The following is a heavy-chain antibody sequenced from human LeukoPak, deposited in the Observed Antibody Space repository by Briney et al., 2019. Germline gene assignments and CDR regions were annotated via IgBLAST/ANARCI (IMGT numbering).Heavy chain of an antibody. J-gene: IGHJ4*02. V-gene: IGHV3-23*01. CDR2: ISGSSGST. CDR3: AKAEYYYGSGSYSQRGPYYFDY. CDR1: GFTFSSYA. Sequence: QPGGSLRLSCAASGFTFSSYAMSWVRQPPGKGLEWVSAISGSSGSTYYADSVKGRFTISRDNSKNTLYLQMNSLRAEDTAVYYCAKAEYYYGSGSYSQRGPYYFDYWGQGTLVTVSS. D-gene: IGHD3-10*01.